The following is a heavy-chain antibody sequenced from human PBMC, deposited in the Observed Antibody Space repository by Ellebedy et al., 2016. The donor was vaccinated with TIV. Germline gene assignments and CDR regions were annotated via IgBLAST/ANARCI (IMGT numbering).Heavy chain of an antibody. Sequence: SETLSLTXTVSGASISSYYWSWIRQPAGKGLEWIGRIDTSGRTNYNPSLKSRATISLDTSKNQFSLHLSSVTAADTAVYYCASGGGGITVVRGVRHVWGQGTLVTVSS. CDR3: ASGGGGITVVRGVRHV. J-gene: IGHJ4*02. V-gene: IGHV4-4*07. CDR1: GASISSYY. D-gene: IGHD3-10*01. CDR2: IDTSGRT.